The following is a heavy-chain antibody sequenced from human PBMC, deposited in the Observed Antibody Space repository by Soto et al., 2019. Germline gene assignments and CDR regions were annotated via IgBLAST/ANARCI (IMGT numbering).Heavy chain of an antibody. CDR1: GDSISSGGYS. D-gene: IGHD5-18*01. CDR3: ARGDTVITPFDY. J-gene: IGHJ4*02. Sequence: SETLSLTCAVSGDSISSGGYSWSWIRHPPGKGLEWIGFIYHSGSTYYNPSLKSRVTISVDRSKNQFSLKLTSVTAADTAIYYCARGDTVITPFDYWGQGTLVTVSS. V-gene: IGHV4-30-2*01. CDR2: IYHSGST.